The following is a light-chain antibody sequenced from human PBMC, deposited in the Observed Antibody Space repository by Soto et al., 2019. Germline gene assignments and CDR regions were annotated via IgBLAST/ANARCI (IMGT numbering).Light chain of an antibody. Sequence: EIVLTQSPGTLSLSPGERATLSCRASQSVSSSYLAWYQQKPGQPPRLLIYGASSRATGIPDRFSGSGSGTDFTLTISRLEPEDFAVYYCQQYGSSPRTFGLGTKVDIK. V-gene: IGKV3-20*01. J-gene: IGKJ1*01. CDR1: QSVSSSY. CDR2: GAS. CDR3: QQYGSSPRT.